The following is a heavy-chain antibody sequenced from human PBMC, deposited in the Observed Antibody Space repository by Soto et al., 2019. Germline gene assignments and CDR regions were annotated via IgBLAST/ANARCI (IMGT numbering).Heavy chain of an antibody. J-gene: IGHJ4*02. D-gene: IGHD4-17*01. Sequence: GASVKVSCKASGYTFTSYGISWVRQAPGQGLEWMGWIDPNGDNSNSAQKFQGSVTMTWDTFITTAYLDLTRLTTNDTATYFCATWVDYGDFEGFDFWGQGTLVTVSP. CDR3: ATWVDYGDFEGFDF. V-gene: IGHV1-2*04. CDR1: GYTFTSYG. CDR2: IDPNGDNS.